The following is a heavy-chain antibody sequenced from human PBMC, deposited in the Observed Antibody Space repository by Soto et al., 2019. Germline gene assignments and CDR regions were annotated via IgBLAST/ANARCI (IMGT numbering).Heavy chain of an antibody. Sequence: SETLSLTCAVSGDSINTDYYWSWIRQPPGKGLEWIGHIYNGGSTYYRPSLESRMHMSLDATRNHYSLRLTSVTAADTAVYFCARAPVGLDTISYFDYWGQGKLVTVSS. CDR1: GDSINTDYY. CDR3: ARAPVGLDTISYFDY. CDR2: IYNGGST. D-gene: IGHD3-3*01. J-gene: IGHJ4*02. V-gene: IGHV4-30-4*01.